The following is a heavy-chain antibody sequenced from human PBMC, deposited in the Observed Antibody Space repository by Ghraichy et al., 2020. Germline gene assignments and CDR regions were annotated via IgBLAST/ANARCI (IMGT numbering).Heavy chain of an antibody. Sequence: SETLSLTCTVSGGSISSYYWSWIRQPPGKGLEWIGYIYYSGSTNYNPSLKSRVTISVDTSKNQFSLKLSSVTAADTAVYYCASGLLRPYYFDYWGQGTLVTVSS. D-gene: IGHD2-21*02. V-gene: IGHV4-59*01. CDR2: IYYSGST. J-gene: IGHJ4*02. CDR1: GGSISSYY. CDR3: ASGLLRPYYFDY.